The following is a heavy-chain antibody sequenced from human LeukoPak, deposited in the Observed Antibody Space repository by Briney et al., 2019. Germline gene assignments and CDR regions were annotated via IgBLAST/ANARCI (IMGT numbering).Heavy chain of an antibody. D-gene: IGHD3-22*01. V-gene: IGHV1-8*01. J-gene: IGHJ3*01. Sequence: GASVKVSCKASGYTFTRYDINWVRQATGQGLEWMGWMNPDSGNRGYAQKFHGRVTMTRNTSISVAYMELSSLNSEDTAVYYCGVTYSSAFNAFDVWGQGTLVSVSS. CDR3: GVTYSSAFNAFDV. CDR1: GYTFTRYD. CDR2: MNPDSGNR.